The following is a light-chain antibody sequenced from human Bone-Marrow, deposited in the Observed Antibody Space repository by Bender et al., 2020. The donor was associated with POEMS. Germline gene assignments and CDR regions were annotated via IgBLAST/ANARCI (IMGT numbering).Light chain of an antibody. Sequence: QSALAQPPSASGSPGQSVTISCTGTSSDIGAYNYVSWYQQHPGKAPRLLISEVYKRPPGVPDRFSGSKSGNTASLTISGLQAEDEADYYCSSYRSNSPYVFGTGTTVTVL. CDR3: SSYRSNSPYV. V-gene: IGLV2-8*01. CDR2: EVY. J-gene: IGLJ1*01. CDR1: SSDIGAYNY.